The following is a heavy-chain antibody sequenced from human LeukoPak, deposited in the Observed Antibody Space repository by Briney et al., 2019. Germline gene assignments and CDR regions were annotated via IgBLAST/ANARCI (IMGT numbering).Heavy chain of an antibody. CDR3: ARDPGAVVGTDWYFDL. V-gene: IGHV3-48*03. CDR2: ISSSGSTI. J-gene: IGHJ2*01. Sequence: GGSLRLSCAASGFTFSSYEMNWVRQAPGKGLGWVSYISSSGSTIYYADSVKGRFTISRDNAKNSLYLQMNSLRAEDTAVYYCARDPGAVVGTDWYFDLWGRGTLVTVSS. D-gene: IGHD6-19*01. CDR1: GFTFSSYE.